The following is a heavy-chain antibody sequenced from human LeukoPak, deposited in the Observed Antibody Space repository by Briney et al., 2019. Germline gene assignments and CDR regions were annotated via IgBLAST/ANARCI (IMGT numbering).Heavy chain of an antibody. J-gene: IGHJ4*02. V-gene: IGHV3-23*01. CDR3: AKGRLVVTAINS. Sequence: GGSLRLSCAASGFTFSSYGMSWVRQAPGKGLEWVSTITGSGSRTYYADSVKGRFTISRDNSKNTLYLQMNSLRAEYTAIYYCAKGRLVVTAINSWGQGTLVTVSS. D-gene: IGHD2-21*02. CDR1: GFTFSSYG. CDR2: ITGSGSRT.